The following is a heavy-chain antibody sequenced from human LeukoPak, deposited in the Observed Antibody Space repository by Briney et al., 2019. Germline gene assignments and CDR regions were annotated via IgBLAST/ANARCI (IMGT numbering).Heavy chain of an antibody. Sequence: GGSLRLSCAASGFTFNTYAMTWVRQAPGTGLEWVANIKEDGSRQHYIDSVKGRFTISRGNAKSSLYLQMNSLRVEDSAVYYCARDGYASGSHDYWGQGTLVTVSS. CDR2: IKEDGSRQ. D-gene: IGHD3-10*01. J-gene: IGHJ4*02. CDR1: GFTFNTYA. CDR3: ARDGYASGSHDY. V-gene: IGHV3-7*04.